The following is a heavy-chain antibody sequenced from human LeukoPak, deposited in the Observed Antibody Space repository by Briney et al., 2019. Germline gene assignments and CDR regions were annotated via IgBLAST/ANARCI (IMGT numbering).Heavy chain of an antibody. V-gene: IGHV3-33*06. J-gene: IGHJ4*02. CDR1: GFTFSTYG. D-gene: IGHD2-15*01. CDR3: AKDPARGGYYFDY. CDR2: IWYDGSNK. Sequence: GGSLRLSCAASGFTFSTYGMHWVRQAPGKGLEWGAIIWYDGSNKYYADSVKGRFTISRDNSKNTLYLQMNSLRAEDTAVYYCAKDPARGGYYFDYWGQGTLVTVSS.